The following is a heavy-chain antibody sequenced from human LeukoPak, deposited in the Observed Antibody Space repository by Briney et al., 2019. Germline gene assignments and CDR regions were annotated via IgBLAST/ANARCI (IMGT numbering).Heavy chain of an antibody. CDR1: GGSISTYY. V-gene: IGHV4-59*01. CDR3: ARAPDSSGYYRGAFDV. CDR2: IYYSGST. J-gene: IGHJ3*01. D-gene: IGHD3-22*01. Sequence: PSETLSLTCTVSGGSISTYYWSWIRQPPGKGLEWIGYIYYSGSTNYNPSLKSRVTISVDTSKNQFSLKLSSVTAADTAVYYRARAPDSSGYYRGAFDVWGQGTMVTVSS.